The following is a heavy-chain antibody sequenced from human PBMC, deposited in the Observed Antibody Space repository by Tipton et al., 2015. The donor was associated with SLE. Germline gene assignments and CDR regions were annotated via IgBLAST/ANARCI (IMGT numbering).Heavy chain of an antibody. CDR1: GGSISSSSYY. CDR2: IYYSGST. D-gene: IGHD3-22*01. Sequence: TLSFTCTVSGGSISSSSYYWGWIRQPPGKGLEWIGSIYYSGSTYYNPSLKSRVTTSVDTSKKKFSLELNSVTAADTAVYYCARDDTDGESSGIPGDYWGQGTLVTVSS. J-gene: IGHJ4*02. CDR3: ARDDTDGESSGIPGDY. V-gene: IGHV4-39*07.